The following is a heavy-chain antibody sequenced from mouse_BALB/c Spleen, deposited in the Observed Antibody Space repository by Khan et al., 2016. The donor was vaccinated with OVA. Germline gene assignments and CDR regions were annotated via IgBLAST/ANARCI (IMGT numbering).Heavy chain of an antibody. D-gene: IGHD2-5*01. CDR3: ARLVTAYYGGGDWYFDV. Sequence: EVKLLESGPGLVKPSQSLSLTCTVTGYSITSDYAWNWVRQFPGNKLEWMGYISYSGSTSYNPSLKSRISITRDTSKNQFFLQLNSVTTEDTATYYCARLVTAYYGGGDWYFDVWGAGTTVTVSS. CDR1: GYSITSDYA. V-gene: IGHV3-2*02. J-gene: IGHJ1*01. CDR2: ISYSGST.